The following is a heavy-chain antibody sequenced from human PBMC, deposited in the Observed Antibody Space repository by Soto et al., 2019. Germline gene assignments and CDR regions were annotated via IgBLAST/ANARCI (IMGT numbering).Heavy chain of an antibody. CDR2: INHTGSP. Sequence: SETLSLTCAVYGGPFNNYYWSWIRQSPTKGLEWIGEINHTGSPNYNPSLRSRVTISIDTSKKQISLKLNSVTAADTAVYYCASQVGIPNNRVGVVWGQGTLVTVSS. CDR1: GGPFNNYY. D-gene: IGHD2-21*01. CDR3: ASQVGIPNNRVGVV. V-gene: IGHV4-34*01. J-gene: IGHJ4*02.